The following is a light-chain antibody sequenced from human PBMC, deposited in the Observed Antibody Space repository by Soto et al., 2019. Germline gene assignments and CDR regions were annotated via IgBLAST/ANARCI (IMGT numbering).Light chain of an antibody. CDR1: QSIRNK. CDR2: GAS. J-gene: IGKJ4*01. V-gene: IGKV3-15*01. Sequence: EIVMTQSPATVSVSPGERATLSCRASQSIRNKLAWYQQRPGQAPTLLIYGASTRATGVPATFRGSESGTEFTLTINGLQSEDFALYWCQQYDSWPPTFGGGTKVEIK. CDR3: QQYDSWPPT.